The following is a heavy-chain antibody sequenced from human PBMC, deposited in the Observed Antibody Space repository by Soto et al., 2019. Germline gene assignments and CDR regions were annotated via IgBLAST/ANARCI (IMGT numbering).Heavy chain of an antibody. CDR1: GFTFSSYW. Sequence: GGSLRLSCAASGFTFSSYWMHWVRQAPGKGLVWVSRINSDGSSTGYADSVKGRFTISRDNAKNTLYLQMNSLRAEDTAVYYCARSGATSKRGYYYYGMDVWGQGTTVTVSS. V-gene: IGHV3-74*01. D-gene: IGHD5-12*01. CDR3: ARSGATSKRGYYYYGMDV. J-gene: IGHJ6*02. CDR2: INSDGSST.